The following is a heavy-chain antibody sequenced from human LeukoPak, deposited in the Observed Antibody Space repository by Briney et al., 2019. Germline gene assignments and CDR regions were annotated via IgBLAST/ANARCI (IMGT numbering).Heavy chain of an antibody. J-gene: IGHJ5*02. D-gene: IGHD6-6*01. CDR3: AKGAAGVAASRDSFDP. V-gene: IGHV3-30*04. CDR2: VIYDGSDK. CDR1: GFTFNAYA. Sequence: GGSLRLSCEVSGFTFNAYAMHWVRQAPGKGLEWVAVVIYDGSDKYYAGSVQGRFTISRDNSKNTLYLQMNSLRPDDTAFYFCAKGAAGVAASRDSFDPWGQGTLVTVSS.